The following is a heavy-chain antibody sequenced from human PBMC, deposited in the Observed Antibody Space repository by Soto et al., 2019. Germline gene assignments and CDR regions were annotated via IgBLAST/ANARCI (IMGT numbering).Heavy chain of an antibody. Sequence: QVQLVESGGGVVQPGRSLRLSCAASGFTFSSYAMHWVRQAPGKGLEWVAVISYDGSNKYYADSVKGRFTISRDNSKNTLYLQINSLRAEDTAVYYCAREDIVVVVAAKEPGWFDPWGQGTLVTVSS. V-gene: IGHV3-30-3*01. D-gene: IGHD2-15*01. CDR2: ISYDGSNK. CDR1: GFTFSSYA. CDR3: AREDIVVVVAAKEPGWFDP. J-gene: IGHJ5*02.